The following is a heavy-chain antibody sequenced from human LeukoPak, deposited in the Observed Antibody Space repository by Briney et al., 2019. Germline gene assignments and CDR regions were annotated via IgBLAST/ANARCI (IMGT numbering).Heavy chain of an antibody. CDR2: IYHTGST. Sequence: PSETLSLTCSVSGGSVTNNVYYWGWLRQPPGKGLEWIASIYHTGSTYYNPALKSRVTISIDTSKNQFSLKLSSVTAADTAVYYCARLAAGSGWYLDWFDPWGQGTLVTVSS. J-gene: IGHJ5*02. CDR3: ARLAAGSGWYLDWFDP. V-gene: IGHV4-39*01. CDR1: GGSVTNNVYY. D-gene: IGHD6-19*01.